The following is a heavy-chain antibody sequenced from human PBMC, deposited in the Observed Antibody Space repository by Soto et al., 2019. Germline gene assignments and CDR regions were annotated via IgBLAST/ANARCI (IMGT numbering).Heavy chain of an antibody. CDR3: ARGRASGSYYLLDY. CDR2: INPNSGNI. J-gene: IGHJ4*02. D-gene: IGHD3-10*01. V-gene: IGHV1-8*01. Sequence: VASVKVSCKASGDTFTTYDINWVRQATGHGLEWTGWINPNSGNIGYAQRFQGRVTMTRDTAIRTAYMEVSSLRSDDTAVYYCARGRASGSYYLLDYWGQGTLVTVSS. CDR1: GDTFTTYD.